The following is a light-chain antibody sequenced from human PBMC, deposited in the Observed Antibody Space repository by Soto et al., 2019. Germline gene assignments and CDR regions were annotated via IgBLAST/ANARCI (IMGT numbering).Light chain of an antibody. V-gene: IGKV3-20*01. Sequence: EIVLAQSPATPSLSPGGRATLSCRASQSVNSNFLAWYQQKPGQAPRLLIYGASSRATGIPDTFSGSGSGTDFTLTISRLEPGDFAVYYCQQYGTSPWTFGQGTKVDIK. CDR1: QSVNSNF. CDR3: QQYGTSPWT. CDR2: GAS. J-gene: IGKJ1*01.